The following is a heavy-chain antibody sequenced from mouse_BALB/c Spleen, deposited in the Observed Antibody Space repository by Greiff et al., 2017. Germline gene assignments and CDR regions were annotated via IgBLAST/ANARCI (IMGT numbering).Heavy chain of an antibody. CDR1: GYTFTSYY. Sequence: VQLVESGAELVKPGASVKLSCKASGYTFTSYYMYWVKQRPGQGLEWIGEINPSNGGTNFNEKFKSKATLTVDKSSSTAYMQLSSLTSEDSAVYYCTTAYSAWFAYWGQGTLVTVSA. D-gene: IGHD2-10*01. V-gene: IGHV1S81*02. CDR2: INPSNGGT. J-gene: IGHJ3*01. CDR3: TTAYSAWFAY.